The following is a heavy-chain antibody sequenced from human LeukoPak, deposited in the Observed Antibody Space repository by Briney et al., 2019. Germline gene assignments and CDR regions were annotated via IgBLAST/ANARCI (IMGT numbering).Heavy chain of an antibody. CDR1: GYTFTSYG. V-gene: IGHV1-18*01. J-gene: IGHJ4*02. CDR2: ISAYNGNT. D-gene: IGHD1-7*01. Sequence: APVKVSXKASGYTFTSYGISWVRQAPGQGLEWMGWISAYNGNTNYAQKLQGRVTMTTDTSTSTAYMELRSLRSDDTAVYYCARFYWNYKGFDYWGQGTLVTVSS. CDR3: ARFYWNYKGFDY.